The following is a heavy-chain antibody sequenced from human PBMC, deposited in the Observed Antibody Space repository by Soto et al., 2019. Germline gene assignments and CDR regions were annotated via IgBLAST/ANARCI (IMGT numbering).Heavy chain of an antibody. CDR2: ISSSSSYI. CDR3: NDCSSTSCYVGFDY. V-gene: IGHV3-21*01. CDR1: GFTFSSYS. D-gene: IGHD2-2*01. J-gene: IGHJ4*02. Sequence: EVQLVESGGGLVKPGGSLRLSCAASGFTFSSYSMNWVRQAPGKGLEWVSSISSSSSYIYYADSVKGRFTISRDNAKNSLYLQMNSLRAEDTAVYYCNDCSSTSCYVGFDYWGQGTLVNVSS.